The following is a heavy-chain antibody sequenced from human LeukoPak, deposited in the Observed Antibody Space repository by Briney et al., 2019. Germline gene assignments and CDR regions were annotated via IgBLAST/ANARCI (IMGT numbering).Heavy chain of an antibody. CDR1: GFTFSTYW. CDR3: AKDWGYEEAGIDF. V-gene: IGHV3-7*04. Sequence: QPGGSPRLSCAASGFTFSTYWMSWVRQAPGKGLEWVAIIKGDGSEKAYVDSVKGRFSISRDNAENSLYLQMSSLRAEDTAVYYCAKDWGYEEAGIDFWGQGTLVTVSS. J-gene: IGHJ4*02. CDR2: IKGDGSEK. D-gene: IGHD6-13*01.